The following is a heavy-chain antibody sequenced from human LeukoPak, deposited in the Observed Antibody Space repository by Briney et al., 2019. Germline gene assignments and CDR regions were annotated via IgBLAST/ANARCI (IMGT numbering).Heavy chain of an antibody. CDR2: IYHSGST. CDR1: GYSISSGYY. V-gene: IGHV4-38-2*02. J-gene: IGHJ4*02. CDR3: ARGGVVVVAAVDY. D-gene: IGHD2-15*01. Sequence: SETLSLTCTVSGYSISSGYYWGWIRPPPGKGLEWIGSIYHSGSTYYNPSLKSRVTISVDTSKNQFSLKLSSVTAADTAVYYCARGGVVVVAAVDYWGQGTLVTVSS.